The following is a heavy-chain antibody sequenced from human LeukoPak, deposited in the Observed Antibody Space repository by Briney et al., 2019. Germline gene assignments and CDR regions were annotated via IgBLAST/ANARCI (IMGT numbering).Heavy chain of an antibody. Sequence: ASVKLSCKASGYTFSTYGISWVRQAPGQGLEWMGWIRGYNGNTYYAQKLKGRITMTTDTATSTAYMQLRSLRADDTAVYYCARGDIAVAGPGLDYWRQGTLVTVSS. D-gene: IGHD6-19*01. CDR3: ARGDIAVAGPGLDY. CDR2: IRGYNGNT. CDR1: GYTFSTYG. V-gene: IGHV1-18*01. J-gene: IGHJ4*02.